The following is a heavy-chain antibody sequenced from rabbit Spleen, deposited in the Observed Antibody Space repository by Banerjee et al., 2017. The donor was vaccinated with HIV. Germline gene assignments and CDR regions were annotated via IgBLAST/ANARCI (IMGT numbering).Heavy chain of an antibody. J-gene: IGHJ4*01. V-gene: IGHV1S40*01. Sequence: VESGGGLVKPGAFLTLSCKASGFFFNSGYDLGCVRQAPGKGLEWIACIGTGVGATYYANWAKGRFTISKTSSTTVALQVTSLTAADTATYFCARDGAGGSYFALWGQGTLVTVS. CDR1: GFFFNSGYD. CDR3: ARDGAGGSYFAL. CDR2: IGTGVGAT. D-gene: IGHD8-1*01.